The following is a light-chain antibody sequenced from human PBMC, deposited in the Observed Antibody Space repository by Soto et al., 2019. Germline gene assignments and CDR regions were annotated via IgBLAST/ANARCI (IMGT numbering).Light chain of an antibody. Sequence: DIPMPQSPSTLSASVGDRVTITCRASQIIGSSLAWYQQKPGKAPKLLIYDAVSLQSGVPSRFSGSESGTEFTLTISSLQPDDSATYYCQQYYSYPYTFGQGTKLEIK. CDR2: DAV. CDR3: QQYYSYPYT. CDR1: QIIGSS. V-gene: IGKV1-5*01. J-gene: IGKJ2*01.